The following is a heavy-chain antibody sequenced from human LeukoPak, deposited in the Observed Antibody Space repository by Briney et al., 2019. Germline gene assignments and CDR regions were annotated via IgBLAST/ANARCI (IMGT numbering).Heavy chain of an antibody. J-gene: IGHJ4*02. CDR2: IRYDGSNK. CDR3: AKSGYSYGYSFDY. D-gene: IGHD5-18*01. Sequence: PGGSLRISYAASGFTFSSYGMHWLRQAPCKGLEWVAFIRYDGSNKYYADSVKGRFTISRDNSKNTLYLQMNSLRAEGTAVYYCAKSGYSYGYSFDYWGQGTLVTVSS. CDR1: GFTFSSYG. V-gene: IGHV3-30*02.